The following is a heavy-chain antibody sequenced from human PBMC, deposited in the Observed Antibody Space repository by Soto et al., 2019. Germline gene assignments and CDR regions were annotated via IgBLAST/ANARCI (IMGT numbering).Heavy chain of an antibody. V-gene: IGHV1-24*01. CDR1: GYTLTELS. Sequence: GASVKVSCKVSGYTLTELSMHWVRQAPGKGLEWMGGFDPEDGETIYAQKFQGRVTMTEDTSTDTAYMELSSLRSEDTAVYYCATARDCSSTSCYYYYYYGMDVWGQGTTVTVSS. J-gene: IGHJ6*02. D-gene: IGHD2-2*01. CDR2: FDPEDGET. CDR3: ATARDCSSTSCYYYYYYGMDV.